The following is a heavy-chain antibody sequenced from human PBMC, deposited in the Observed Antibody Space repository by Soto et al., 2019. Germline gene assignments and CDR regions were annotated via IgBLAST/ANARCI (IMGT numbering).Heavy chain of an antibody. CDR3: AHGVGSGNSAYFHH. CDR2: IYWDDDK. CDR1: GFSLTTDGVG. D-gene: IGHD3-3*01. V-gene: IGHV2-5*02. J-gene: IGHJ1*01. Sequence: QITLKESGPTLVKPTQTLTLTCTFSGFSLTTDGVGVGWIRQPPGKALEWLAVIYWDDDKRYSPSLKSRLTTSKXTXTNQVVLTMTNMDPVDTATYYCAHGVGSGNSAYFHHWGQGTLVTVSS.